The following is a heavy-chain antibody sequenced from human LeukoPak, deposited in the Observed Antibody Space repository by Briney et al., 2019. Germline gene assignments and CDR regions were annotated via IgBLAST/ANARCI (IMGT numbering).Heavy chain of an antibody. J-gene: IGHJ4*02. CDR2: IKQDGSEK. Sequence: GGSLRLSCAVSGFTSSSYWMSWVRQAPGKGLEWVANIKQDGSEKYYVDSVKGRFTISRDNAKDSLYLQMNSLRAEDTAVYYCARAPYCIGGSCRFDYWGQGTLVTVSS. D-gene: IGHD2-15*01. CDR3: ARAPYCIGGSCRFDY. V-gene: IGHV3-7*03. CDR1: GFTSSSYW.